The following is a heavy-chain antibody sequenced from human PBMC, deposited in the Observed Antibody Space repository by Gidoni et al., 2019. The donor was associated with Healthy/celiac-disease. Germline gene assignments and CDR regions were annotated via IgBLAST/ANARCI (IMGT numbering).Heavy chain of an antibody. Sequence: QITLKESGPTLVKPTQTLTLTCTFSGFSLSTSGVGVGWIRQPPGKALEWLALIYWDDDKRYSPSLKSRLTITKDTFKNQVVLTMTNMDPVDTATYYCAHSVGYSYGIESPFFDYWGQGTLVTVSS. CDR3: AHSVGYSYGIESPFFDY. J-gene: IGHJ4*02. D-gene: IGHD5-18*01. V-gene: IGHV2-5*02. CDR2: IYWDDDK. CDR1: GFSLSTSGVG.